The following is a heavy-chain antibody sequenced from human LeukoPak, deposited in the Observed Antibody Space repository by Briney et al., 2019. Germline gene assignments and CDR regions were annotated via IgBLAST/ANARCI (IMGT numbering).Heavy chain of an antibody. D-gene: IGHD3-10*01. Sequence: SETLSLTCTVSGGSISSSNYYWGWIRQPPGKGLEWIGNIYYSGSTYYIPSLRSRVTISVDSSNNQFSLKLSSVTAADTAVYYCARLSALLNGFDPWGQGTLVTVSS. V-gene: IGHV4-39*01. J-gene: IGHJ5*02. CDR3: ARLSALLNGFDP. CDR1: GGSISSSNYY. CDR2: IYYSGST.